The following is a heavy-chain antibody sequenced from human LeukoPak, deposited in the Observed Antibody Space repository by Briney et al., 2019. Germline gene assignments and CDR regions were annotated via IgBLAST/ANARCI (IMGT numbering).Heavy chain of an antibody. CDR3: ARFPSGSYSEFDY. CDR2: IYHSGST. V-gene: IGHV4-38-2*02. D-gene: IGHD1-26*01. J-gene: IGHJ4*02. Sequence: SETLSLTCTVSGYSISSGYYWGWIRQPPGKGLEWIGSIYHSGSTYYNPSLKSRVTISVDTSKNQFSLKLSSVTAADTAVYYCARFPSGSYSEFDYWGQGTLVTVSS. CDR1: GYSISSGYY.